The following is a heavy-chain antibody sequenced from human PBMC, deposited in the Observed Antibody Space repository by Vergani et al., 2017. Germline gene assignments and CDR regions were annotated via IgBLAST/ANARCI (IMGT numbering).Heavy chain of an antibody. Sequence: QVQLQESGPGLVKPSETLSLTCAVSGYSISSGYYWGWIRQPPGKGLEWIGSIYHSGSTYYNPSLKSRVTISVDTSKNQFSVKLSSVTAADTAVYYCARLVVPAAXGGRVDIVGTTFDYWGQGTLVTVSS. CDR1: GYSISSGYY. CDR2: IYHSGST. D-gene: IGHD5-12*01. CDR3: ARLVVPAAXGGRVDIVGTTFDY. J-gene: IGHJ4*02. V-gene: IGHV4-38-2*01.